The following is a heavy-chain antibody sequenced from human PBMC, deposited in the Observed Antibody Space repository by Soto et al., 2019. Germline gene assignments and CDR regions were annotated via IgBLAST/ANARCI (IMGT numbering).Heavy chain of an antibody. CDR3: ARAWSWNWFDP. J-gene: IGHJ5*02. V-gene: IGHV4-30-2*01. D-gene: IGHD1-26*01. CDR2: IYHSGST. CDR1: GGSISSGGYS. Sequence: SETLSLTCAVSGGSISSGGYSWSWIRQPPGKGLGWIGYIYHSGSTYYNPSLKSRVTISVDRSKNQFSLKLSSVTAADTAVYYCARAWSWNWFDPGGQGTLVPVSS.